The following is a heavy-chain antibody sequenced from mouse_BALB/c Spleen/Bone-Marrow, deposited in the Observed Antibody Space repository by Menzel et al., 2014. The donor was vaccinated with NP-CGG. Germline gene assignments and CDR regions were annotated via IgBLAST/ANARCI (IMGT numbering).Heavy chain of an antibody. CDR1: GYTFTDYA. CDR3: ASGNYYYAMDY. Sequence: VKLMESGAELVRPGVSVKIPCKGSGYTFTDYAMHWVKQSHAKSLEWIGVISTYYGDASYNQKFKGKATMTVDKSSSTAYMELARLTPEDSAIYYCASGNYYYAMDYWGQGTSVTVSS. D-gene: IGHD2-1*01. V-gene: IGHV1S137*01. CDR2: ISTYYGDA. J-gene: IGHJ4*01.